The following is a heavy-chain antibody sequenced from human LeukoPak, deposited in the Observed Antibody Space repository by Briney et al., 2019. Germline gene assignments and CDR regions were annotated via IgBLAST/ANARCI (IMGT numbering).Heavy chain of an antibody. J-gene: IGHJ6*02. CDR3: ARGFCSGGNCYSFYYYGMDV. CDR1: GFTFSSYN. D-gene: IGHD2-15*01. Sequence: PGGSLRLSCAASGFTFSSYNMNWVRQAPGKGLEWVAIISYDGNNKYYADSVKGRFTISRDNSKNTLYLQMNSLRAEDSAVYHCARGFCSGGNCYSFYYYGMDVWGQGTTVTVSS. V-gene: IGHV3-30-3*01. CDR2: ISYDGNNK.